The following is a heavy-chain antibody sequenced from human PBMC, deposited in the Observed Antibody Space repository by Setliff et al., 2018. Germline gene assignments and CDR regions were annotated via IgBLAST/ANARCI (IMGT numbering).Heavy chain of an antibody. CDR3: MRLVRFCSRTVCQRTSGDEA. Sequence: ASVKVSCKASGYIFAGYYMHWVRQAPGQGLEWMGWVGVYSGNTYSAQRFQGRVSLTTDESTNTAYLELRGLRSDDTAVYYCMRLVRFCSRTVCQRTSGDEAWGQGTLVTVSS. J-gene: IGHJ5*02. CDR2: VGVYSGNT. V-gene: IGHV1-18*04. D-gene: IGHD3-3*01. CDR1: GYIFAGYY.